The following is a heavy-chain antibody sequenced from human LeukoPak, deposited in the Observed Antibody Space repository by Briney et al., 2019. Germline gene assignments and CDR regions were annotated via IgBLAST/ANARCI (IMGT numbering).Heavy chain of an antibody. CDR2: IHYSGRT. Sequence: PSETLSLTCSVSGGSISRHFWSWIRQPPGKGLDWMALIHYSGRTKYNPSLQSRVTISIDTSENNFSLKLTSVTAADTAVYYCARLLDNDSSGDPDTFDMWGQGTVVSVSS. V-gene: IGHV4-59*11. J-gene: IGHJ3*02. D-gene: IGHD3-22*01. CDR1: GGSISRHF. CDR3: ARLLDNDSSGDPDTFDM.